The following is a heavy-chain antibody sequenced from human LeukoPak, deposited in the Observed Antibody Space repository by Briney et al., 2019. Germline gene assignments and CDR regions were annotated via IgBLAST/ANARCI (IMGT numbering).Heavy chain of an antibody. CDR3: ASGVVVVTAQGAFDI. V-gene: IGHV3-48*04. CDR2: ISSSSSTI. CDR1: GFTFSSYS. J-gene: IGHJ3*02. D-gene: IGHD2-21*02. Sequence: GGSLRLSCAASGFTFSSYSMNWVRQAPGKGLEWVSYISSSSSTIYYADSVKGRFTISRDNAKNSLYLQMNSLRAEDTAVYYCASGVVVVTAQGAFDIWGQGTMVTVSS.